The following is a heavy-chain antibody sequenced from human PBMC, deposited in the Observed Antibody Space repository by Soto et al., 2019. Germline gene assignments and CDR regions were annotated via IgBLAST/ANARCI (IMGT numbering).Heavy chain of an antibody. CDR1: EFTFKNYA. Sequence: GGSLRLSCSASEFTFKNYAMSWVRQAPGKGLEWVSAISISGSSTYYADSVKGRFTISRDDSKNTLYLQMNNLTTDDTAVYYCTTGKDAAGFYWGRGNLVTVSS. CDR3: TTGKDAAGFY. V-gene: IGHV3-23*01. D-gene: IGHD6-13*01. J-gene: IGHJ4*02. CDR2: ISISGSST.